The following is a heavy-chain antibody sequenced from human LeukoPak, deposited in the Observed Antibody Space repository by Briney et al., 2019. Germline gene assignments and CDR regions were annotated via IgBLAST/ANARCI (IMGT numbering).Heavy chain of an antibody. D-gene: IGHD5-18*01. Sequence: ASVKVSCKVSGYTLTELSMHWVRQAPGKGLEWMGGFDPEDGETIYAQKFQGRVTMTEDTSTDTAYMELSSLRSEDTAVYYCATGYSYGNAFDIWGQGTMVTVSS. CDR3: ATGYSYGNAFDI. J-gene: IGHJ3*02. CDR1: GYTLTELS. V-gene: IGHV1-24*01. CDR2: FDPEDGET.